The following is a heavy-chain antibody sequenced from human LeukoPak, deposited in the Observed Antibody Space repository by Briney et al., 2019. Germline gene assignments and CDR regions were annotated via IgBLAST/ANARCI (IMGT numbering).Heavy chain of an antibody. CDR1: GFTFSSYG. V-gene: IGHV3-30*02. CDR3: AKDMEQWLGIKWYFDY. CDR2: IRYDGSNK. J-gene: IGHJ4*02. Sequence: GGSLRLSCAASGFTFSSYGMHWVRQAPGKGLEWVAFIRYDGSNKYYADSVKGRFTISRDNSKNTLYLQMNSLRAEDTAVYYCAKDMEQWLGIKWYFDYWSRGTLVTVSS. D-gene: IGHD6-19*01.